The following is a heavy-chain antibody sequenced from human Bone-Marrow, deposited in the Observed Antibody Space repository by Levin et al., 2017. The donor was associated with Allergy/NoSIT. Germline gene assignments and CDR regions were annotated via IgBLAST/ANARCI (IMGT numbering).Heavy chain of an antibody. D-gene: IGHD2-8*02. CDR1: GFTFSSYS. J-gene: IGHJ3*02. V-gene: IGHV3-21*01. CDR2: ISSSGSDM. Sequence: GGSLRLSCAASGFTFSSYSMNWVRQAPGKGLEWVSSISSSGSDMYYVDSVRGRFTISRDNAKNSLTLQMNSLRAEDTAVYYCARGIIGDVRVAHKEASDIWGQGTMVSVSS. CDR3: ARGIIGDVRVAHKEASDI.